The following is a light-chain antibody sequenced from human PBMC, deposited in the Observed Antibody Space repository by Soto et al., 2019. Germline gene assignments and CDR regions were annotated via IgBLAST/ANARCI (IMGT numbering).Light chain of an antibody. CDR2: QAS. V-gene: IGKV1-5*03. J-gene: IGKJ4*01. Sequence: DIQMTQSPSTLSASVGDRVTITCRASQSISSWLAWYQQKPGQAPKLLIYQASSLESGVPSRFSGSGSGTEFTLTIRSLQPDDFATYYCQHYNTYPLPFRGGTKVEIK. CDR3: QHYNTYPLP. CDR1: QSISSW.